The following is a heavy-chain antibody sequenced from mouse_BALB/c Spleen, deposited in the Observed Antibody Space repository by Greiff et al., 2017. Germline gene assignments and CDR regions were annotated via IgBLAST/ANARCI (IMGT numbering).Heavy chain of an antibody. Sequence: QVQLQQSGAELVRPGVSVKISCKGSGYTFTDYAMHWVKQSHAKSLEWIGVISTYYGDASYNQKFKGKATMTVDKSSSTAYMELARLTSEDSAIYYCARPYYYGSSQSYWYFDVWGAGTTVTVSS. CDR2: ISTYYGDA. CDR1: GYTFTDYA. D-gene: IGHD1-1*01. V-gene: IGHV1S137*01. CDR3: ARPYYYGSSQSYWYFDV. J-gene: IGHJ1*01.